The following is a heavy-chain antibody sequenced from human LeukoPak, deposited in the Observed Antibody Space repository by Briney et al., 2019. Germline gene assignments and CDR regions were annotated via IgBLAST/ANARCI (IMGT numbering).Heavy chain of an antibody. CDR3: ARGDMITFGGSIGDY. Sequence: SETLSLTCAVYGGSFSGYYWSWIRQPPGKGLEWIGEINHGGSTNYNPSLKSRVTISVDTSKNQFSLKLSSVTAADTAVYYCARGDMITFGGSIGDYWGQGTLVTVSS. V-gene: IGHV4-34*01. CDR2: INHGGST. D-gene: IGHD3-16*01. CDR1: GGSFSGYY. J-gene: IGHJ4*02.